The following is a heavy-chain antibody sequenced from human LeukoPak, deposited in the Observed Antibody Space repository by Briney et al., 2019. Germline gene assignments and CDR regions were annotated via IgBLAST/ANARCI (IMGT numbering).Heavy chain of an antibody. D-gene: IGHD3-22*01. Sequence: SETLSLTCTVSGDSISSYYWSWIRQPAGKGLEWIGRIYTSGSTNYNPSLKSRVTMSVDTSKNQFSLKLSSVAAADTAVYYCARDLPYDIDYYYYYGMDVWGQGTTVTVSS. CDR3: ARDLPYDIDYYYYYGMDV. CDR1: GDSISSYY. V-gene: IGHV4-4*07. CDR2: IYTSGST. J-gene: IGHJ6*02.